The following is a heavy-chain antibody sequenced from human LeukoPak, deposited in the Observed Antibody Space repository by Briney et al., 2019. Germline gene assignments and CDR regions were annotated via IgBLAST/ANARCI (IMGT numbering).Heavy chain of an antibody. V-gene: IGHV4-34*01. CDR3: ARGRWFDP. CDR1: GGSLSGYY. Sequence: SETLSLTCGVSGGSLSGYYWSWIRQPPGKGLEWIGEITRYGNTNYNPSLKSRVTISGDTSKKQLSLKLSSVTAADTAVYYCARGRWFDPWGQGTLVTVSS. J-gene: IGHJ5*02. CDR2: ITRYGNT.